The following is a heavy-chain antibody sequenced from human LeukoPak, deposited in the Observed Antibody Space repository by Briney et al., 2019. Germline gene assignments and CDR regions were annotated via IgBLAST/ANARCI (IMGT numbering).Heavy chain of an antibody. J-gene: IGHJ4*02. D-gene: IGHD1-14*01. CDR1: GFAFDDFA. V-gene: IGHV3-49*04. Sequence: GGSLRLSCTTSGFAFDDFAMSWVRQPAGKGLEWVGFIRRRVYGGAAEYAASVKGRFIIPRGDSKGNAYLQMNSLKTEDTAVYYCSGNGLVDFDYWGQGPRVLVSP. CDR2: IRRRVYGGAA. CDR3: SGNGLVDFDY.